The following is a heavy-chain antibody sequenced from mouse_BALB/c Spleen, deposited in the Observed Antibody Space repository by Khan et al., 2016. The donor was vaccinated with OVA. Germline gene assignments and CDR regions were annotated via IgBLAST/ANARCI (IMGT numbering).Heavy chain of an antibody. CDR3: AITARIKY. Sequence: EVQLQESGPGLVKPSQSLSLTCTVTGYSITSGYVWNWIRQFPGNKMEWMGYISYSGSTNYNPSFKSRISITRDTSKNQFYLQLNSVTTEDTATYYCAITARIKYWGQGTTLTVSS. CDR1: GYSITSGYV. V-gene: IGHV3-2*02. D-gene: IGHD1-2*01. CDR2: ISYSGST. J-gene: IGHJ2*01.